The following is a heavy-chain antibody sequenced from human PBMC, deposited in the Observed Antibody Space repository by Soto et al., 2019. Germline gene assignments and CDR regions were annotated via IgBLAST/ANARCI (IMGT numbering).Heavy chain of an antibody. J-gene: IGHJ4*02. CDR1: GFTFSSYA. CDR3: AGDLTAMAPLDAED. Sequence: QVQLVESGGGVVQPWRSLRLSCAASGFTFSSYAMHWVRQAPGKGLEWVAVISYDGSNKYYADSVKGRFTISRDNSKNTLYLQMNSLRAEDTAVYYCAGDLTAMAPLDAEDWGQGTLVTVSS. CDR2: ISYDGSNK. V-gene: IGHV3-30-3*01. D-gene: IGHD5-18*01.